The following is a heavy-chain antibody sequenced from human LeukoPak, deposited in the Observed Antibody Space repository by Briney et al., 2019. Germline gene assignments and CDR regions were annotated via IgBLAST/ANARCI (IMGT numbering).Heavy chain of an antibody. J-gene: IGHJ6*02. CDR3: ASVGMVIATLYCYGMDV. CDR2: INPNSGGT. CDR1: GCTFIGYY. V-gene: IGHV1-2*06. Sequence: ASVKVSCMASGCTFIGYYMHWVRQAPGQGLEWMGRINPNSGGTNYAQKFQGRVTMTRDTSISTAYMELSRLRSDDTAVCYCASVGMVIATLYCYGMDVWGQGTTVTVSS. D-gene: IGHD3-22*01.